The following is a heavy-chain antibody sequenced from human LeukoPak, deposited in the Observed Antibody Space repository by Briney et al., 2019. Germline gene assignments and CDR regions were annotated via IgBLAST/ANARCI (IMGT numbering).Heavy chain of an antibody. CDR3: ARNRPPSLFGVVEQNAFDI. CDR2: IIPILGIA. CDR1: GGTFISYA. Sequence: GASVKVSCKASGGTFISYAISWVRQAPGQGLEWMGRIIPILGIANYAQKFQGRVTITTDESTSTAYMELSSLRSGDTAVYYCARNRPPSLFGVVEQNAFDIWGQGTVVTVSS. J-gene: IGHJ3*02. V-gene: IGHV1-69*04. D-gene: IGHD3-3*01.